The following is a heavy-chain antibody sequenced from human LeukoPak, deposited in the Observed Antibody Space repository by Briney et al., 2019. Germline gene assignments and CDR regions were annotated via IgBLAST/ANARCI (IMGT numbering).Heavy chain of an antibody. CDR2: IKQDGSEK. CDR1: GFTFSNAW. J-gene: IGHJ5*02. CDR3: AIEGGP. V-gene: IGHV3-7*01. Sequence: PGGSLRLSCAASGFTFSNAWMSWVRQAPGKGLEWVANIKQDGSEKYYVDSVKGRFTISRDNTKNSLYLQMNSLRAEDTAVYYCAIEGGPWGQGTLVTVSS. D-gene: IGHD3-16*01.